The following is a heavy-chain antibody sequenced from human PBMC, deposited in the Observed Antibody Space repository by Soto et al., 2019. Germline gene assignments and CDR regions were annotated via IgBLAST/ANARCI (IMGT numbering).Heavy chain of an antibody. CDR3: ATWHEREHAFDV. CDR2: LYDVDGS. Sequence: DVQLVESGGGLIQPGESLRLSCAAFGLTISGKKDVAWVRQAPVKGLEWVSALYDVDGSFYADAVTGRFTTSSDSSKTTVYLQMNDLRPDDTAVYYCATWHEREHAFDVWGQGTTVTISS. D-gene: IGHD1-1*01. CDR1: GLTISGKKD. V-gene: IGHV3-53*01. J-gene: IGHJ3*01.